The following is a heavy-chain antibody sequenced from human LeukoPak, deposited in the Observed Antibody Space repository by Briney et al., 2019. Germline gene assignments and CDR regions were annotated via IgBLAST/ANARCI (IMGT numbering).Heavy chain of an antibody. Sequence: GGSLRLSCAASGFTFSTYWMSWVRQAPGKGLEWVANINQDGGQKRHVGSVQGRFTVSRDNTKNSLFLQMNSLRAEDTAVYYCARLKDDVTKFDYWGQGTLATVAS. J-gene: IGHJ4*02. CDR1: GFTFSTYW. V-gene: IGHV3-7*01. D-gene: IGHD2-8*01. CDR3: ARLKDDVTKFDY. CDR2: INQDGGQK.